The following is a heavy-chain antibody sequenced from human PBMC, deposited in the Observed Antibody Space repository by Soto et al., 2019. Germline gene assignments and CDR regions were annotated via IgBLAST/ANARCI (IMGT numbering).Heavy chain of an antibody. CDR3: ASDRAIHYYGSESYFPYGYYYMDV. V-gene: IGHV3-33*01. Sequence: QVQLVESGGGVVQPGRSLRLSCAASGFTFSSYGMHWVRQAPGKGLEWVAVIWYDGSNKYYADSVKGRFTIPRDNSRNTLYLQMNSRTTEDTAVYYCASDRAIHYYGSESYFPYGYYYMDVWGKATTVTVSS. J-gene: IGHJ6*03. D-gene: IGHD3-10*01. CDR1: GFTFSSYG. CDR2: IWYDGSNK.